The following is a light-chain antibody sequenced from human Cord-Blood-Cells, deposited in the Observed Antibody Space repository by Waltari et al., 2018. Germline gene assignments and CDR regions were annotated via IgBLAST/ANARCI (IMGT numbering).Light chain of an antibody. J-gene: IGKJ2*01. CDR1: QSISSY. CDR2: AAS. Sequence: DIQMTQSTSSLSAPVGDRVSITCRASQSISSYLNWHQQKPGKAPKLLIYAASSLQSGVPSRFSGSGSGTDFTLTISSLQPEDFATYYCQQSYSTPYTFGQGTKLEIK. V-gene: IGKV1-39*01. CDR3: QQSYSTPYT.